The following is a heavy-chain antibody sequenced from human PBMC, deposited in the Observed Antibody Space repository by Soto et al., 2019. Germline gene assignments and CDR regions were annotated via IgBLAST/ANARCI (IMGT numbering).Heavy chain of an antibody. CDR1: GFTFSSYW. D-gene: IGHD3-22*01. CDR2: IKQDGSEK. CDR3: ARESDYYDSSGSIPFDY. J-gene: IGHJ4*02. Sequence: PGGSLRLSCAASGFTFSSYWMSWVRQAPGKGLEWVANIKQDGSEKYYVDSVKGRFTISRDNAKNSLYLQMNSLRAEDTAVYYCARESDYYDSSGSIPFDYWGQGTLVTVSS. V-gene: IGHV3-7*05.